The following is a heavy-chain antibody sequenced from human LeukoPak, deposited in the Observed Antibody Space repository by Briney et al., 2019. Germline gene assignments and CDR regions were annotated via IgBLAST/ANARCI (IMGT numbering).Heavy chain of an antibody. J-gene: IGHJ4*02. CDR1: GFTFSSYW. Sequence: GGSLRLSCAASGFTFSSYWMSWVRQAPGKGLEWVANIKQDGSEKYYVDSVEGRFTISRDNAKNSLYLQMNSLRAEDTAVYYCAREGDYYGSGSSFLWGQGTLVTVSS. V-gene: IGHV3-7*01. CDR3: AREGDYYGSGSSFL. CDR2: IKQDGSEK. D-gene: IGHD3-10*01.